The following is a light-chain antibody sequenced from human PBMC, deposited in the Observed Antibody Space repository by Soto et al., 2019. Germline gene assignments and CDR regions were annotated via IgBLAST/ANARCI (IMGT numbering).Light chain of an antibody. CDR1: QSVGSN. CDR2: GAS. CDR3: QQYHNWPPLT. V-gene: IGKV3-15*01. Sequence: EIVMTQSPATLSVSPGERATLSCRASQSVGSNLAWYQQKPGQAPRLLIYGASTRATGIPARFSGSGSGTEFTLTISSLQSEDFAVYYCQQYHNWPPLTFGQGTRLEIK. J-gene: IGKJ5*01.